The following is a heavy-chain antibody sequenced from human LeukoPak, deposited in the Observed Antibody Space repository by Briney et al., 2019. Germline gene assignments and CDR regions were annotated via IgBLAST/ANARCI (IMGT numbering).Heavy chain of an antibody. Sequence: GGSLRLSYAASGFTFSNAWMSWVRQAPGKGLEWVGRIKRKTDGGTTEYCTPVKGRFTISRDDSKNTVFLQMNSLKTEDTAVYYCTTGLSTWGQGTLVTVSS. CDR2: IKRKTDGGTT. CDR1: GFTFSNAW. CDR3: TTGLST. J-gene: IGHJ5*02. V-gene: IGHV3-15*01. D-gene: IGHD3-16*02.